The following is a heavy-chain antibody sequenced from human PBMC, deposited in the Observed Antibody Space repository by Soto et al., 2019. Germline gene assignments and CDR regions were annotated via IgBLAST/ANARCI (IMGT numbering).Heavy chain of an antibody. CDR2: INHSGST. D-gene: IGHD5-18*01. CDR3: ARERSWGGYSYYYYGVDV. CDR1: GGSFSGYY. J-gene: IGHJ6*02. V-gene: IGHV4-34*01. Sequence: SETLSLTCAVYGGSFSGYYWSWIRQPPGKGLEWIGEINHSGSTNYNPSLKSRVTISVDTSKNQFSLKLSSVTAADTAVYYCARERSWGGYSYYYYGVDVWGQGTTVTVSS.